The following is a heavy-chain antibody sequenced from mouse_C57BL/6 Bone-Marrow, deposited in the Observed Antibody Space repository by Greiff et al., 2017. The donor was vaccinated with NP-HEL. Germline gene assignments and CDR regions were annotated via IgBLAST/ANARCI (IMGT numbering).Heavy chain of an antibody. D-gene: IGHD1-1*01. CDR3: ARCITKEYFDY. Sequence: EVQLQQSGPVLVKPGASVKMSCKASGYTFTDYYMNWVKQSHGKSLEWIGVINPYNGGTSYNQKFKGKATLTVDKSSSTAYMELNSLTSEDSAVYYCARCITKEYFDYWGQGTTLTVSS. CDR2: INPYNGGT. CDR1: GYTFTDYY. J-gene: IGHJ2*01. V-gene: IGHV1-19*01.